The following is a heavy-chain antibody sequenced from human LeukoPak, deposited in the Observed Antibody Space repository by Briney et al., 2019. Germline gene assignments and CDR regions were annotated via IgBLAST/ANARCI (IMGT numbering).Heavy chain of an antibody. J-gene: IGHJ4*02. CDR3: AKSAVAFQNGVDY. CDR1: GFTFSSSE. V-gene: IGHV3-48*03. Sequence: PGGSLRLSCAASGFTFSSSEMNWVRQAPGKGLEWVSYISSSGSTIYYADSVKGRFTISRDNAKNMLYLQINSLRPADTAVYYCAKSAVAFQNGVDYWGQGTLVTVSS. CDR2: ISSSGSTI. D-gene: IGHD3-3*02.